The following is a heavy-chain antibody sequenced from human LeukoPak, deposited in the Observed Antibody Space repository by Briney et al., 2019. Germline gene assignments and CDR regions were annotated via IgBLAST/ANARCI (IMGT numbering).Heavy chain of an antibody. CDR3: ALTYYFDRRGYLYSDY. CDR2: ISQDGSNK. D-gene: IGHD3-22*01. J-gene: IGHJ4*02. Sequence: RGSLRLSCAASGFTFSSYGMHWVRQAPGKGLEWVAVISQDGSNKYYADSVKGRYTIPRDKSKNTLYLQVDSLRPEDTAMYYCALTYYFDRRGYLYSDYWGQGAMLTVSS. CDR1: GFTFSSYG. V-gene: IGHV3-30*03.